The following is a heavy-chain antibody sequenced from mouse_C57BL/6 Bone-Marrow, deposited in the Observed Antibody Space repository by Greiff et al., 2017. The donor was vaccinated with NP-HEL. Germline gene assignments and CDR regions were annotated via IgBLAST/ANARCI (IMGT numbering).Heavy chain of an antibody. J-gene: IGHJ2*01. V-gene: IGHV5-6*01. CDR2: ISSGGSYT. Sequence: EVKLQESGGDLVKPGGSLKLSCAASGFTFSSYGMSWVRQTPDKRLEWVATISSGGSYTYYPDSVKGRFTISRDNAKNTLYLQMSSLKSEDTAMYYCARHGYYGSSERYYFDYWGQGTTLTVSS. CDR3: ARHGYYGSSERYYFDY. D-gene: IGHD1-1*01. CDR1: GFTFSSYG.